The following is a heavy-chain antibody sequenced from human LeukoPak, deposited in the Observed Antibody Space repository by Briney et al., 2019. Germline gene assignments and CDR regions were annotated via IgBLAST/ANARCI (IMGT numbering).Heavy chain of an antibody. V-gene: IGHV3-23*01. Sequence: PGGSLRLSCAASGFTFSSYAMSWVRQAPGKGLEWVSAISGSGGSTYYADSVKGRFTISRDNSKNTLYLQMNSLRAEDTAVYYCAKVPKLTYYYDSSGYPPVYWGQGTLVTVSS. CDR2: ISGSGGST. D-gene: IGHD3-22*01. CDR3: AKVPKLTYYYDSSGYPPVY. CDR1: GFTFSSYA. J-gene: IGHJ4*02.